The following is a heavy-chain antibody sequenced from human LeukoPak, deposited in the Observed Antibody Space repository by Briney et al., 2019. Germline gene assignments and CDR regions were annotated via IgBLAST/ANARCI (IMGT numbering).Heavy chain of an antibody. CDR2: ISSSGSTI. CDR3: AKDISKVWFGELLPFDY. Sequence: GGSLRLSCAASGFTFSSYEMNWVRQAPGKGLEWVSYISSSGSTIYYADSVKGRFTISRDNAKNSLYLQMNSLRAEDTALYYCAKDISKVWFGELLPFDYWGQGTLVTVSS. V-gene: IGHV3-48*03. CDR1: GFTFSSYE. J-gene: IGHJ4*02. D-gene: IGHD3-10*01.